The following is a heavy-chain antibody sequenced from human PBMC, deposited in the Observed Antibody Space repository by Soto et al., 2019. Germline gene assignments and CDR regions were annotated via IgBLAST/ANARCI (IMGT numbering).Heavy chain of an antibody. D-gene: IGHD6-13*01. CDR1: GDSISGSPYF. Sequence: QLQLQESGPGLVMPSETLSLTCTVSGDSISGSPYFWGWIRQPPGKRLEWIGSIFYDGYTLYTPSLGSGVTISVQTSKNPFSLKLASVAAADTATYFCARLQAAVPHYWGQGTLVTVSS. CDR2: IFYDGYT. CDR3: ARLQAAVPHY. V-gene: IGHV4-39*01. J-gene: IGHJ4*02.